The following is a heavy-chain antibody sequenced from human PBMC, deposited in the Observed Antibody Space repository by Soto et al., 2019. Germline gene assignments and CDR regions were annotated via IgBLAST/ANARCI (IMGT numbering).Heavy chain of an antibody. CDR3: ARGPHYYDSSGYVDY. J-gene: IGHJ4*02. CDR2: IYYSGST. D-gene: IGHD3-22*01. CDR1: GGSISSGGYY. Sequence: SETLSLTCTVSGGSISSGGYYWSWIRQHPGKGLEWIGYIYYSGSTYYNPSLKSRVTISVDTSKNQFSLKLSSVTAADTAVYYCARGPHYYDSSGYVDYWGQGTLVTVSS. V-gene: IGHV4-31*03.